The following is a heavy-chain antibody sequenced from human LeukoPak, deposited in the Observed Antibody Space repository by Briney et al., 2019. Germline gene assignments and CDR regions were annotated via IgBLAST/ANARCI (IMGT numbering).Heavy chain of an antibody. Sequence: PGGSLRLSCAASGFTFDDYAMHWVRQAPGKGLEWVSLISWDGGSTYYADSVKGRLTISRGNSKSSLYLQMNSLRAEDTALYYCAKDRGRYYYYMDVWGKGTTVTVSS. CDR1: GFTFDDYA. CDR3: AKDRGRYYYYMDV. D-gene: IGHD6-25*01. CDR2: ISWDGGST. J-gene: IGHJ6*03. V-gene: IGHV3-43D*04.